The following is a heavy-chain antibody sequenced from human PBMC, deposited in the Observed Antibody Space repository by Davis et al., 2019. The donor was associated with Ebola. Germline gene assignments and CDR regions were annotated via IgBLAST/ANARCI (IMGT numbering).Heavy chain of an antibody. CDR2: VSNSGAYI. D-gene: IGHD3-3*01. Sequence: VILGGSLRLSCAASGFIFSNYTMNWVRQAPGKGLEWVSSVSNSGAYIYYVDSLKGRFTLSRDNAKNSLYLQMDSLRPEDTAVYYCARLNYDFGSYYYKGLDCWGQGTLVTVSS. V-gene: IGHV3-21*01. CDR1: GFIFSNYT. J-gene: IGHJ4*02. CDR3: ARLNYDFGSYYYKGLDC.